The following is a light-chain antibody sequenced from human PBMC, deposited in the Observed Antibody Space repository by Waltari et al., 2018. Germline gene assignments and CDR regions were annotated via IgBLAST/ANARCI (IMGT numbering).Light chain of an antibody. V-gene: IGLV1-47*01. J-gene: IGLJ3*02. CDR3: AAWDDSLSGPV. CDR2: RNN. CDR1: SPNIGSNY. Sequence: QSVLTQPPSASGTPGQRVTISCSGSSPNIGSNYVYWYQQLPGTAPNLLIYRNNERPSGVPYRFSGSKSGTSASLAISGRRSEDEADYYCAAWDDSLSGPVFGGGTKLTVL.